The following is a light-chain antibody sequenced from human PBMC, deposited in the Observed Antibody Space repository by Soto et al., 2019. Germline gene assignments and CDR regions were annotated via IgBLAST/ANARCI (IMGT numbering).Light chain of an antibody. Sequence: DIVMTQSPATLSVSPGERATLFCRASQSVSTNLAWYQQKPGQAPRLLIYGASTRATGIPARFSGSGSETDFTLTISSLQSEDFAVYYCQQYNKWPPWTFGQGTKVEIK. CDR1: QSVSTN. V-gene: IGKV3D-15*01. CDR3: QQYNKWPPWT. CDR2: GAS. J-gene: IGKJ1*01.